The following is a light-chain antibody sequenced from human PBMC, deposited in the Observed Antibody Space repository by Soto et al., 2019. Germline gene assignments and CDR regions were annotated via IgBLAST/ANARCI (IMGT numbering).Light chain of an antibody. CDR3: SSYTSSRTRV. J-gene: IGLJ3*02. Sequence: QSALTQPASVSGSPGQSITISCTGTSSDVGAYNYVAWYQHHPGKAPKLMIYDVSNRPSGVSNRFSASKSGNTASLTISGLQAEDEADYYCSSYTSSRTRVFGGWTKLTVL. V-gene: IGLV2-14*03. CDR2: DVS. CDR1: SSDVGAYNY.